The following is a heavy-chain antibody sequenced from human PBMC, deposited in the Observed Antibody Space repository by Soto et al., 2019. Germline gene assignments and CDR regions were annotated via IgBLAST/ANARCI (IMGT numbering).Heavy chain of an antibody. CDR1: GFTFRSYS. V-gene: IGHV3-48*02. Sequence: EVQLVESGGGLVQPGGSLRLSCAASGFTFRSYSMNWVRQAPGKGLEWVSYITSSSDTKYYGDPVKGRFTISRDNAKNSLYLQVNSLRDEDTAVYYCARVPSSASYRSYYYYGMDVWGQGTTVTVSS. CDR3: ARVPSSASYRSYYYYGMDV. CDR2: ITSSSDTK. J-gene: IGHJ6*02. D-gene: IGHD1-26*01.